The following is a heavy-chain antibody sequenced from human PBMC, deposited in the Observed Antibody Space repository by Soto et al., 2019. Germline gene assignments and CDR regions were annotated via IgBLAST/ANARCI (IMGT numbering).Heavy chain of an antibody. V-gene: IGHV5-51*01. CDR2: IYPGDSDT. J-gene: IGHJ1*01. D-gene: IGHD2-21*01. Sequence: GESLKISCKGSGYSFTTYWIGWVRQMPGKGLEWMGIIYPGDSDTRYSPSFQGQVTISADKSTSTAYLQWSSLKASDTAMYYCARRDDSPTAEYFQLWGQGTLVTSPQ. CDR3: ARRDDSPTAEYFQL. CDR1: GYSFTTYW.